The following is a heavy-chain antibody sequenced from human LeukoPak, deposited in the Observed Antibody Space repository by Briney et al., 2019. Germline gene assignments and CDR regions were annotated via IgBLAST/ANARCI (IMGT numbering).Heavy chain of an antibody. CDR1: GFTFSTTN. V-gene: IGHV3-48*04. CDR2: IRSDSRLT. CDR3: AREISANWFDS. Sequence: GGSLRLSCAASGFTFSTTNMNWVRQAPGKRLEWVSYIRSDSRLTFYAGSVKGRFTISRDNSKNSLYLQMNSLRAEDTAVYYCAREISANWFDSWGQGTLVTVSS. D-gene: IGHD2-15*01. J-gene: IGHJ5*01.